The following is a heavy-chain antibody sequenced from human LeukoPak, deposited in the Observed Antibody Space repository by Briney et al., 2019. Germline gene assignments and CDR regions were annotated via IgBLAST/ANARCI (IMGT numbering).Heavy chain of an antibody. CDR3: ARSGYYYDSSGYYYVFDY. V-gene: IGHV3-74*01. J-gene: IGHJ4*02. D-gene: IGHD3-22*01. Sequence: GGSLRLPCAASGFTFSSYWMHWVRQAPGKGLVWVSRINSDGSSTSYADSVKGRFTISRDNAKNTLYLQMNSLRAEDTAVYYCARSGYYYDSSGYYYVFDYWGQGTLVTVSS. CDR1: GFTFSSYW. CDR2: INSDGSST.